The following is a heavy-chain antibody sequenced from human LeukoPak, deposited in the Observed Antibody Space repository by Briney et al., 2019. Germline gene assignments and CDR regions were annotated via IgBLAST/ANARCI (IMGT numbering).Heavy chain of an antibody. CDR1: GYTLTELS. Sequence: GASVKVSCTVSGYTLTELSMHWVRQAPGKGLEWMGGFDPEDGETIYAQKFQGRDTMTEDTSTDTAYMELSSLRSEDTAAYYCATETVQWELLAYWGQGTLVTVSS. D-gene: IGHD1-26*01. CDR3: ATETVQWELLAY. CDR2: FDPEDGET. J-gene: IGHJ4*02. V-gene: IGHV1-24*01.